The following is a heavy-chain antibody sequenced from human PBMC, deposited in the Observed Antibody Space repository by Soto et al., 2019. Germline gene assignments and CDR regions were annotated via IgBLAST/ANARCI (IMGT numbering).Heavy chain of an antibody. CDR1: GFTFRSYS. Sequence: GGSLRLSCAASGFTFRSYSMNWVRQAPGKGLEWVSFISTTGNYIYYPDSVKGRFTISRDNAKNSLYLEMNSLRADDTAVYYCARHAVLGGRDYYYGMDVWGQGTTVTVSS. J-gene: IGHJ6*02. CDR2: ISTTGNYI. V-gene: IGHV3-21*01. CDR3: ARHAVLGGRDYYYGMDV. D-gene: IGHD2-8*02.